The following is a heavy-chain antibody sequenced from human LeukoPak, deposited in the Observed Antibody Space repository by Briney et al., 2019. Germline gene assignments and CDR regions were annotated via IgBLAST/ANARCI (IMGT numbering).Heavy chain of an antibody. J-gene: IGHJ4*02. Sequence: GGSLRLSCAASGFTFSSYWMSWVRQAPGKGLEWVANIKQDGSEKYYVDSVKGRFTISRDNAKNSLYLQMNSLRAEDTAVYYCAKSGGSYPYYFDYWGQGTLVTVSS. D-gene: IGHD1-26*01. V-gene: IGHV3-7*03. CDR3: AKSGGSYPYYFDY. CDR2: IKQDGSEK. CDR1: GFTFSSYW.